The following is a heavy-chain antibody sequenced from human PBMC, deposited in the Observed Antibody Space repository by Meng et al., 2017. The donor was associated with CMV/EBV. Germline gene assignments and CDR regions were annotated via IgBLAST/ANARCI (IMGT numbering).Heavy chain of an antibody. CDR2: INPNSGGT. J-gene: IGHJ4*02. CDR1: GYTFTGYY. D-gene: IGHD3-10*01. Sequence: QVQLVQSGAEVKKPGASVKVSCRAAGYTFTGYYMHWVRQAPGQGLEWMGGINPNSGGTNYAQKFQGRVTMTRDTFISTGYMELSRLRSDDTAVYYCARVASLRFAGSGQVYWGQGTLVTVSS. V-gene: IGHV1-2*02. CDR3: ARVASLRFAGSGQVY.